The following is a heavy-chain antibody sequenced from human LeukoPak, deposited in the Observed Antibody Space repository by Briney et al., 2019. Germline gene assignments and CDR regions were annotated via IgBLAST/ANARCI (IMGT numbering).Heavy chain of an antibody. Sequence: GGSLRLSCAASGFTFDDYAMHWVRQAPGKGLEWVSGISWNSGGIGYADSVKGRFTISRDNAKNSLYLQMNSLRAEDTALYYCARGYCSGGSCFFDYWGQGTLVTVSS. CDR3: ARGYCSGGSCFFDY. J-gene: IGHJ4*02. V-gene: IGHV3-9*01. CDR2: ISWNSGGI. CDR1: GFTFDDYA. D-gene: IGHD2-15*01.